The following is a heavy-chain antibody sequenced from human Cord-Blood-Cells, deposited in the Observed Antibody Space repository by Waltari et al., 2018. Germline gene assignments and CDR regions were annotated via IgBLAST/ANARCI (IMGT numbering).Heavy chain of an antibody. J-gene: IGHJ6*02. V-gene: IGHV3-53*02. CDR2: IYSGGST. Sequence: EVQLVETGGGLIQPGGSLRLSCAASGFTVSSNYMSWVRPAPGKGLEWVSVIYSGGSTYYADSVKGRFTISRDNSKNTLYLQMNSLRAEDTAVYYCARDQDWNYGEGMDVWGQGTTVTVSS. D-gene: IGHD1-7*01. CDR3: ARDQDWNYGEGMDV. CDR1: GFTVSSNY.